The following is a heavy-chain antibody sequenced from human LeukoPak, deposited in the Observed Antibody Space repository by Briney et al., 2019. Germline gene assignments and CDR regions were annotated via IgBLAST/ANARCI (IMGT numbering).Heavy chain of an antibody. CDR1: GFTFSGYW. D-gene: IGHD2-15*01. J-gene: IGHJ4*02. V-gene: IGHV3-74*03. CDR3: ARVGSGGSCYDY. CDR2: INSDGTST. Sequence: GGSLRLSCAASGFTFSGYWIHWIRQGPGKGLLCVSRINSDGTSTAYADSVKGRFTISRDNAKNTVYLQMNSLRAEDTAVYYCARVGSGGSCYDYWGQGTLVTVSS.